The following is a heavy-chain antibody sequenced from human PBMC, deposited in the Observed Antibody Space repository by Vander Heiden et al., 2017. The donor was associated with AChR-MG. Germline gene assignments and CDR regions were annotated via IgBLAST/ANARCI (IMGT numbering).Heavy chain of an antibody. J-gene: IGHJ6*03. Sequence: QIPLSHSGGELKKRGGSVNQSRKPSGYTFPSYDVSWVRQAPGQGLEWMGWISAYNSNTNYARQLQGKVTRTTNTSTSTAYMKLRSLRSDDTAVYYCASGGHSYYYYYMDVWGKGTTVTVSS. CDR3: ASGGHSYYYYYMDV. CDR1: GYTFPSYD. CDR2: ISAYNSNT. D-gene: IGHD2-15*01. V-gene: IGHV1-18*01.